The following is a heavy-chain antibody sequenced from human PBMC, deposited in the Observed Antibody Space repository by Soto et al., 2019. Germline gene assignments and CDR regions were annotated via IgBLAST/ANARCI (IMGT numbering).Heavy chain of an antibody. D-gene: IGHD3-22*01. J-gene: IGHJ4*02. V-gene: IGHV4-31*01. Sequence: SETLSLTCTVSGGSISSGGYYWSWIRQHPGKGLEWIGYIYYTGSTYYNPSLKSQVTISVDTSKNQFSLKLSSVTAADTAVYYCARDYYDSSGYYYVDSWGQGTQVTVSS. CDR2: IYYTGST. CDR3: ARDYYDSSGYYYVDS. CDR1: GGSISSGGYY.